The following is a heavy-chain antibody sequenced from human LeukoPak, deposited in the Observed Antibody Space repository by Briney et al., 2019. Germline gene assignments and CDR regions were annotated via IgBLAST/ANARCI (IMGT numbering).Heavy chain of an antibody. Sequence: ASVKVSCKPSGYTFNTYGITWVRQAPGQGLEWMGWISPYNGNTNYAQKFEGRVTMTTDTSTSTAYMELRSLRSDDTAVYYCARGPHERSGYPDDWGQGTLVTVSS. CDR1: GYTFNTYG. CDR2: ISPYNGNT. CDR3: ARGPHERSGYPDD. J-gene: IGHJ4*02. V-gene: IGHV1-18*01. D-gene: IGHD3-22*01.